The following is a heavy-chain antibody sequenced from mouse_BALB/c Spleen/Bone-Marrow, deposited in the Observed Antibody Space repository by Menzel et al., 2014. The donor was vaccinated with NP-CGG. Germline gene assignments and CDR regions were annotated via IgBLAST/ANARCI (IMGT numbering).Heavy chain of an antibody. J-gene: IGHJ2*01. CDR1: GFTFSNYW. Sequence: EVMLVESGGGLVQPGGSMKLSCVASGFTFSNYWMSWVRQSPEKGLEWVAEIRLKSNNYATHYAESVKGRFTISRDDSKSSVYLQMNNLRTEDTGIYYCARRNWALDYWGQGTTLTVSS. V-gene: IGHV6-6*02. CDR2: IRLKSNNYAT. CDR3: ARRNWALDY. D-gene: IGHD4-1*01.